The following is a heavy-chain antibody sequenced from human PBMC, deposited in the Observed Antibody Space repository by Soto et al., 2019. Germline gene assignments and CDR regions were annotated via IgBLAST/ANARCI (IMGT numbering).Heavy chain of an antibody. V-gene: IGHV3-53*01. CDR3: AREYYYDSSGYYMRAFDI. D-gene: IGHD3-22*01. Sequence: VQLVESGGGLIQPGGSLRLSCAASGFTVSSNYMSWVRQAPGKGLEWVSVIYSGGSTYYADSVKGRFTISRDNSKNTLYLQMNSLRAEDTAVYYCAREYYYDSSGYYMRAFDIWGQGTMVTVSS. CDR1: GFTVSSNY. J-gene: IGHJ3*02. CDR2: IYSGGST.